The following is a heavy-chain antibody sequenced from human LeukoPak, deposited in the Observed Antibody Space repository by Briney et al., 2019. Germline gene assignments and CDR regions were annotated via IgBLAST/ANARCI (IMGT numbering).Heavy chain of an antibody. CDR2: IWYDGSNK. Sequence: PGGSLRLSCAASGFTFSSYGMHWVRQAPGKGLEWVAVIWYDGSNKYYADSVKGRFTISRDNSKNTLYLQLNSLRAEDTAVYYCARSKLDLVAFDYWGQGTLVTVSS. V-gene: IGHV3-33*01. CDR1: GFTFSSYG. J-gene: IGHJ4*02. D-gene: IGHD1-7*01. CDR3: ARSKLDLVAFDY.